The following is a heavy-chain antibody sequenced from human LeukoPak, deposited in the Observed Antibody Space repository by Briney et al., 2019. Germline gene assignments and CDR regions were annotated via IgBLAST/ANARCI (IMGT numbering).Heavy chain of an antibody. J-gene: IGHJ5*02. CDR1: GGSISSYY. Sequence: SETLSLTCTVSGGSISSYYWSWIRQPPGKGLEWIGYIYYSGSTNYNPSLKSRVTISVDTSKNQFSLKLSSVTAADTAVYYCARGRYSSRFSWFDPWGQGTLVTVSS. V-gene: IGHV4-59*01. CDR2: IYYSGST. D-gene: IGHD6-13*01. CDR3: ARGRYSSRFSWFDP.